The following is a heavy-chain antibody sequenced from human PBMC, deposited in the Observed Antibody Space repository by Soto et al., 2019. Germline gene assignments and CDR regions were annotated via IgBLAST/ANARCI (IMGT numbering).Heavy chain of an antibody. J-gene: IGHJ4*02. V-gene: IGHV3-33*01. CDR3: ARDIASRRFDY. D-gene: IGHD6-6*01. CDR2: IWYDGSDE. CDR1: GFTFRNQG. Sequence: GGALKLYCAASGFTFRNQGMHWVRQAPGKGLEWVAVIWYDGSDEYYADSVKGRFTISRDNSKNTLSLQMNSLTAEDTAVYYCARDIASRRFDYWGQGTVVTVSS.